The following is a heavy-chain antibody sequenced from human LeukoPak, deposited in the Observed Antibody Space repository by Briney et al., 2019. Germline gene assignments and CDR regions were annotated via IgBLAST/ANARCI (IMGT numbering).Heavy chain of an antibody. Sequence: GGSLRLSCSASGFTLSSYAMHWVRQAPWKGLEYVSAISSNGGSTYYADSVKGRFTISRDNSKNTLYLQMSSLRAEDTAVYYCVKGMEDYDILTGVLDVWGQGATVTVSS. D-gene: IGHD3-9*01. V-gene: IGHV3-64D*06. CDR2: ISSNGGST. CDR3: VKGMEDYDILTGVLDV. CDR1: GFTLSSYA. J-gene: IGHJ6*02.